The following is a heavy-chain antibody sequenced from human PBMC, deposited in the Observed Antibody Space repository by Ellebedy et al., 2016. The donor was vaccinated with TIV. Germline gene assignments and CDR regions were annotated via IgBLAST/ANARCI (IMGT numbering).Heavy chain of an antibody. CDR3: ARERSHGSGSYYLDY. CDR1: GYTFTSYA. Sequence: ASVKVSCXASGYTFTSYAISWVRQAPGQGLEWMGIINPSGGSTSYAQKFQGRVTMTRDTSTSTVYMELSSLRSEDTAVYYCARERSHGSGSYYLDYWGQGTLVTVSS. J-gene: IGHJ4*02. D-gene: IGHD3-10*01. CDR2: INPSGGST. V-gene: IGHV1-46*01.